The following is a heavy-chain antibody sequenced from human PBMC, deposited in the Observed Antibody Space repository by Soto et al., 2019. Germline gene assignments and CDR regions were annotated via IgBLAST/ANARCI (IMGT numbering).Heavy chain of an antibody. CDR2: IYVTGAV. J-gene: IGHJ5*02. D-gene: IGHD2-21*01. CDR3: ARLRIATNNYKWFDP. V-gene: IGHV4-31*03. CDR1: GAALNSGNYY. Sequence: SETLSLTCSVSGAALNSGNYYWSWIRQVPGKGLEWIGRIYVTGAVDYNPSLRDRITISQDTSERQFSLNLRRVTAADTAVYYCARLRIATNNYKWFDPWGQGTLVTVSS.